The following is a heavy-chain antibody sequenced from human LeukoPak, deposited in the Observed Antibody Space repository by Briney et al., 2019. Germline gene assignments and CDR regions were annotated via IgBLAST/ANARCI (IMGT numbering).Heavy chain of an antibody. J-gene: IGHJ4*02. D-gene: IGHD3-22*01. CDR1: GFTLSSYW. V-gene: IGHV3-48*01. CDR3: ARVLHKRNYDSTTYYGY. Sequence: GGSLRLSCAASGFTLSSYWMHWVRQAPGKGLEWVSYISSSSSTIYYADSVKGRFTISRDNAKNSLYLQMNSLRAEDTAVYYCARVLHKRNYDSTTYYGYWGQGTLVTVSS. CDR2: ISSSSSTI.